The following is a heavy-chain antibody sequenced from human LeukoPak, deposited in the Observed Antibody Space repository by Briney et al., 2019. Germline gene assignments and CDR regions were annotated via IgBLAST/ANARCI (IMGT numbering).Heavy chain of an antibody. CDR1: GFTFSTYA. CDR2: ISNSGDST. J-gene: IGHJ4*02. Sequence: PGGSLRLSCAASGFTFSTYAMSWVRQAPGEGLQWVSGISNSGDSTYYLDSVKGRFTISRDNSKNTLHLQMSSRRAEDTALYYCVKDRCDRATCPEVWGQGTLVTVSS. V-gene: IGHV3-23*01. CDR3: VKDRCDRATCPEV. D-gene: IGHD1-14*01.